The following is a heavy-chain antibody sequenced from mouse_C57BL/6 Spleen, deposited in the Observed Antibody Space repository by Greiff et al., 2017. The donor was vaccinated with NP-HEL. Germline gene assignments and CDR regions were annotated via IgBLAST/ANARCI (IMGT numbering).Heavy chain of an antibody. Sequence: VQLQQPGAELVRPGTSVKLSCKASGYTFTSYWMHWVKQRPGQGLEWIGVIDPSDSYTNYNQKFKGKATLTVDTSSSTAYMQLSSLTSEDSAVYYCARPSSGYSYYAMDYWGQGTSVTVSS. CDR3: ARPSSGYSYYAMDY. J-gene: IGHJ4*01. D-gene: IGHD3-2*02. CDR2: IDPSDSYT. V-gene: IGHV1-59*01. CDR1: GYTFTSYW.